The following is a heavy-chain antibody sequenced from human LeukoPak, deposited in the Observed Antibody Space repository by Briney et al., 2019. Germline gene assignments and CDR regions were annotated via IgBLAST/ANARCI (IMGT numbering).Heavy chain of an antibody. J-gene: IGHJ4*02. V-gene: IGHV5-51*01. CDR3: ARLWRDILTGYLSGGDY. CDR2: IYPGDSDT. D-gene: IGHD3-9*01. CDR1: GSCFTSYW. Sequence: GASLKIPYKGSGSCFTSYWIGWVRPLPGKRLEWMGIIYPGDSDTRYSPSFQGQVTISADKSISTAYLQWSSLKASDTAMYYCARLWRDILTGYLSGGDYWGQGSLVTVSS.